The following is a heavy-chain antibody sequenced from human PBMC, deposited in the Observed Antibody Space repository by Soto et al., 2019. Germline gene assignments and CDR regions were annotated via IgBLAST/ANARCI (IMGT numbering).Heavy chain of an antibody. D-gene: IGHD4-17*01. CDR2: ISYDGSNK. V-gene: IGHV3-30*18. J-gene: IGHJ3*02. CDR3: AKGYGDYDSSAFDI. Sequence: QVQLVESGGGVVQPGRSLRLSCAASGFTFSSYGMHWVRQAPGKGLEWVAVISYDGSNKYYADSVKDRFTISRDNSKNTLYLQMNSLRAEDTAVYYCAKGYGDYDSSAFDIWGQGTMVTVSS. CDR1: GFTFSSYG.